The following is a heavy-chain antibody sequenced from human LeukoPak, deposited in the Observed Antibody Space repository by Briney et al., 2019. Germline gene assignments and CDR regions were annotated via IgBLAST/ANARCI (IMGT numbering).Heavy chain of an antibody. J-gene: IGHJ6*03. CDR2: ISAYNGNT. Sequence: ASVKVSCKASGYTFTSYGISWVRQAPGQGLEWMGWISAYNGNTNFAQKLQDRVTMTTDTSTSTAYMELRSLRSDDTAVYYCARAEKPNWGNYYYYCMDVWGKGTAVTVSS. V-gene: IGHV1-18*01. D-gene: IGHD7-27*01. CDR1: GYTFTSYG. CDR3: ARAEKPNWGNYYYYCMDV.